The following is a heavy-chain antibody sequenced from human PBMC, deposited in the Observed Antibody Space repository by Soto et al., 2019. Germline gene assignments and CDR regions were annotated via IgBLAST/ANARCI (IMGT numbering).Heavy chain of an antibody. CDR3: ARHSGVAEDGTD. J-gene: IGHJ1*01. V-gene: IGHV5-51*01. CDR1: GYSFTTNW. Sequence: GESLKISCKGSGYSFTTNWIGWVRQMPGKGLEWMGVIYPGDSHTRYSPSFQGQVAISADKSINTAYLQWSSLKASDTAMYYCARHSGVAEDGTDWGQGTLVTVSS. D-gene: IGHD6-13*01. CDR2: IYPGDSHT.